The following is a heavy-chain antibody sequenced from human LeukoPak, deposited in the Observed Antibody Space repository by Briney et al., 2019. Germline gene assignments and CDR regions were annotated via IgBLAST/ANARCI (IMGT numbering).Heavy chain of an antibody. CDR2: IRQDGSGY. Sequence: GGSLRLSCAASGFTFSVYWMSWVRQAPGKGLEWVANIRQDGSGYYSVDSVKGRFTISRDNSKNSLYLQMSSLRVEDTAVYYCARAPPLGRDCYLDNWGQGTLVTVSS. D-gene: IGHD2-21*02. CDR3: ARAPPLGRDCYLDN. J-gene: IGHJ4*02. V-gene: IGHV3-7*05. CDR1: GFTFSVYW.